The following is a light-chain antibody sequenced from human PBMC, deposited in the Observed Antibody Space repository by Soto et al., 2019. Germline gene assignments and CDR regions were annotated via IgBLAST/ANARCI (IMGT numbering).Light chain of an antibody. CDR1: QSISNY. J-gene: IGKJ4*01. CDR2: AAS. Sequence: DMEMTQSPSSLSASVGDRVTITCRASQSISNYLNWYQHKPGKVPKLLIYAASSLQSGVLTRFSGSGSGTDFPLTINSLQPEDFATYYCQQSYGTPLTFGGGTKIEIK. V-gene: IGKV1-39*01. CDR3: QQSYGTPLT.